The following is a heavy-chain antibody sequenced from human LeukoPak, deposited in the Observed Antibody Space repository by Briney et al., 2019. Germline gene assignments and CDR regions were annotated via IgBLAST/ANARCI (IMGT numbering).Heavy chain of an antibody. V-gene: IGHV5-51*01. CDR1: GYSFTSYW. CDR3: ARRNSASGKGYFDY. J-gene: IGHJ4*02. D-gene: IGHD3-10*01. CDR2: IYPGDSDT. Sequence: GEPLKISCKGSGYSFTSYWIGWGRQMPGKRLEWMGIIYPGDSDTSYSPSFQGKVTISPDKSITTAYLQWSSLMASDTAMYYCARRNSASGKGYFDYWGQGTLVTVSS.